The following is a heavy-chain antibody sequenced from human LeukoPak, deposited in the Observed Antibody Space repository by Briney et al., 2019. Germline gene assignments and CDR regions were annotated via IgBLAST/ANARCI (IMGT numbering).Heavy chain of an antibody. J-gene: IGHJ5*02. CDR1: GLTFSSYA. CDR3: AKDSGPSLSGRYDT. V-gene: IGHV3-23*01. Sequence: GGSLRLSCAASGLTFSSYAMSWVRQAPGKGLEWVSGISGSGGTTYNADSVKGRFTISRDNSKSTLYLQMTSLRAEDTALYYCAKDSGPSLSGRYDTWGQGTLVTVSS. D-gene: IGHD3-10*01. CDR2: ISGSGGTT.